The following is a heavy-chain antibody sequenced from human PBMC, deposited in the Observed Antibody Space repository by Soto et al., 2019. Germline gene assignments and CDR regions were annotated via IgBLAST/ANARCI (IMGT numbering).Heavy chain of an antibody. CDR1: GGTFSSYA. CDR3: ARDQGGYSGYDPPYYYYYGMDV. Sequence: QVQLVQSGVEVKKPGSSVKVSCKASGGTFSSYAISWVRQAPGQGLEWMGGIIPIFGTANYAQKFQGRVTITADKSTSTAYMELSSLRSEDTAVYYCARDQGGYSGYDPPYYYYYGMDVWGQGTTVTVSS. V-gene: IGHV1-69*06. CDR2: IIPIFGTA. D-gene: IGHD5-12*01. J-gene: IGHJ6*02.